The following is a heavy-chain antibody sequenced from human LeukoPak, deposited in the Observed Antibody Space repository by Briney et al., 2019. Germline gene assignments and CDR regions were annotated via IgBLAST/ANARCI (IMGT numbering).Heavy chain of an antibody. Sequence: GASVKVSCKASGYTFTGHFMHWVRQAPGQGLEWMGWIEPKSGGTHYGHKFQGRVTMTRDTSMSTAYMELSRVKADDTAVYYCAREMGVVPTAIPTADSWGQGTLVTVSS. CDR1: GYTFTGHF. CDR3: AREMGVVPTAIPTADS. V-gene: IGHV1-2*02. CDR2: IEPKSGGT. D-gene: IGHD2-2*02. J-gene: IGHJ4*02.